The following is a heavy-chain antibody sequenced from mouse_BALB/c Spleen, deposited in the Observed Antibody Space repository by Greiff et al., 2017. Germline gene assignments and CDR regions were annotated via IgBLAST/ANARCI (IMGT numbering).Heavy chain of an antibody. D-gene: IGHD1-2*01. CDR1: GYAFSSSW. Sequence: QVQLQQSGPELVKPGASVKISCKASGYAFSSSWMNWVKQRPGQRLEWIGRIYPGDGDTNYNGKFKGKATLTADKSSSTAYMQLSSLTSVDSAVYFCATNTATGAMDYWGQGTSVTVAS. V-gene: IGHV1-82*01. CDR3: ATNTATGAMDY. J-gene: IGHJ4*01. CDR2: IYPGDGDT.